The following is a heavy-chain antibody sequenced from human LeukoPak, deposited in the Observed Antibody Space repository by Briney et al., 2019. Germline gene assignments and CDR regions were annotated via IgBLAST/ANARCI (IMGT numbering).Heavy chain of an antibody. CDR3: IKGGWLDF. D-gene: IGHD6-19*01. J-gene: IGHJ4*02. Sequence: GGSLRLSCAASGFTFSSYDMNWVRQAPGKGLEWVSFISRSADSTHDTDSVKGRFTISRDNSKNTLYLQMNSLRAEDTAVYYCIKGGWLDFWGRGTLVTVSS. V-gene: IGHV3-23*01. CDR1: GFTFSSYD. CDR2: ISRSADST.